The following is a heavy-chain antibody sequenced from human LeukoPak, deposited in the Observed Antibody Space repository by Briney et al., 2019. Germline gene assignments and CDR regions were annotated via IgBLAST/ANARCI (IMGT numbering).Heavy chain of an antibody. J-gene: IGHJ4*02. CDR2: IRYDGSNK. CDR1: GFTFSSYD. V-gene: IGHV3-30*02. D-gene: IGHD4-23*01. Sequence: GGSLRLSCAASGFTFSSYDMHWVRQAPGKGLEWVAFIRYDGSNKYYADSVKGRFTISRDNSKDTLYLQMNSLRAEDTAVYYCAKAVGTCFDYWGQGTLVTVSS. CDR3: AKAVGTCFDY.